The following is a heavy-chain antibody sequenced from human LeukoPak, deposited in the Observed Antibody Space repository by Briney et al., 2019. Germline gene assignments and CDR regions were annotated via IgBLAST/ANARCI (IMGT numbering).Heavy chain of an antibody. CDR3: ARCSGNGYDYSWFDP. D-gene: IGHD5-12*01. V-gene: IGHV4-4*07. CDR2: SYTSVST. Sequence: SETLSLTCTVSSGSLSTDYWNWIRQPAGKGLGWVGRSYTSVSTNYNPSLQSRVTMSVDASKNQFSLKLSSVTAADTAVYYCARCSGNGYDYSWFDPWGQGTLVTVSS. J-gene: IGHJ5*02. CDR1: SGSLSTDY.